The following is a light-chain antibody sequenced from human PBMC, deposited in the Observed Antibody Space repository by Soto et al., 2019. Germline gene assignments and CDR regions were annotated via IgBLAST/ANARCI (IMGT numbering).Light chain of an antibody. Sequence: EIVLTQSPATLSLSPGERATLSCRASQSVSSYLAWYQQKPGQAPRLLIYDASNRATSIPARFSATGSETDFTLTISGLQSEDSAVYFCQQYNNWPFAFGQGTRLEIK. J-gene: IGKJ5*01. CDR1: QSVSSY. CDR3: QQYNNWPFA. CDR2: DAS. V-gene: IGKV3-11*01.